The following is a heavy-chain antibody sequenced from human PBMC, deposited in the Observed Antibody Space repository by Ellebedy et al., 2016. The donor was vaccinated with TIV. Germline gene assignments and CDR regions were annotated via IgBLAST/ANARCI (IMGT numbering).Heavy chain of an antibody. CDR1: GVSIRNYY. D-gene: IGHD2-2*01. CDR3: AASESADSDY. Sequence: MPGGSLSLSCTVSGVSIRNYYCTWIRQPPGKGLEWIGHMYYSGSSNYNPSLKSRVTMSIDTSKNQFSLKISPVTAADTAVYYCAASESADSDYWGQGTLVTVSS. V-gene: IGHV4-59*01. J-gene: IGHJ4*02. CDR2: MYYSGSS.